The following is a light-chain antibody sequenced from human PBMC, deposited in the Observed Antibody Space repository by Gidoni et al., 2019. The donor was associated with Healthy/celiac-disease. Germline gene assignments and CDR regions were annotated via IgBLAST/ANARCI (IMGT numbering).Light chain of an antibody. CDR2: GAS. CDR3: QQYNNWP. V-gene: IGKV3-15*01. Sequence: DIRMTQSPATLSVSPGERATLACSASQSVSSNLAWYQQKPGQAPRLLIYGASTRATGIPARFSGSGSGTEFTLTISSLQSEDFAVYYCQQYNNWPFGGGTKVEIK. CDR1: QSVSSN. J-gene: IGKJ4*01.